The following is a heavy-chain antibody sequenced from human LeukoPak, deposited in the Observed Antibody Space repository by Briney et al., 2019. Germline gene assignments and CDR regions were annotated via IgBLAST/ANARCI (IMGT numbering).Heavy chain of an antibody. Sequence: GGSLRLSCAASGFTFSSYAMSWVRQAPGKGLEWVSAISGSGGSTYYADSVKGRFTISRDNSKNTLFLQMNGLRAEDTAVYYCAKPLHSGWYYFDYWGQGTLVTVSS. D-gene: IGHD6-19*01. CDR2: ISGSGGST. CDR1: GFTFSSYA. V-gene: IGHV3-23*01. J-gene: IGHJ4*02. CDR3: AKPLHSGWYYFDY.